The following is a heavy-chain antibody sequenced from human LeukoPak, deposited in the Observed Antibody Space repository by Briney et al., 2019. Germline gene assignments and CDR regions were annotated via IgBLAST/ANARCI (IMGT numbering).Heavy chain of an antibody. V-gene: IGHV3-9*01. CDR3: AKGRYYYYYGMDV. CDR2: ISWNSGSI. CDR1: GFTFDDYA. J-gene: IGHJ6*02. Sequence: PGRSLRLSCAASGFTFDDYAMHWVRQAPGKGMEWVSGISWNSGSIGYADSVKGRFTISRDSAKNSLYLQMNSLRAEDTALYYCAKGRYYYYYGMDVWGQGTTVTVSS.